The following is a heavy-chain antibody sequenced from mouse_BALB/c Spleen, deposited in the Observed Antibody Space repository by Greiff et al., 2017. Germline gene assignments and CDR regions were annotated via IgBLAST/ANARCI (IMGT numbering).Heavy chain of an antibody. CDR2: INPSNGGT. CDR1: GYTFTSYY. D-gene: IGHD1-1*01. CDR3: TRPYYYGSSYFDY. Sequence: QVQLQQPGAELVKPGASVKLSCKASGYTFTSYYMYWVKQRPGQGLEWIGGINPSNGGTNFNEKFKSKATLTVDKSSSTAYMQLSSLTSEDSAVYYCTRPYYYGSSYFDYWGQGTTLTVSS. J-gene: IGHJ2*01. V-gene: IGHV1S81*02.